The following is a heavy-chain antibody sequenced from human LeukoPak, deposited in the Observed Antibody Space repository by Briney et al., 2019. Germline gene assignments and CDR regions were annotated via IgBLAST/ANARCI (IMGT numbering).Heavy chain of an antibody. CDR3: ARDRGGYYYDSSGYQVGIWFDP. CDR1: GFTFSDYY. Sequence: GGSLRLSCAASGFTFSDYYMSWVRRAPGKGLEWVSYISSSGSTIYYADSVKGRFTISRDNAKNSLYLQMNSLRAEDTAVYYCARDRGGYYYDSSGYQVGIWFDPWGQGTLVTVSS. CDR2: ISSSGSTI. J-gene: IGHJ5*02. V-gene: IGHV3-11*04. D-gene: IGHD3-22*01.